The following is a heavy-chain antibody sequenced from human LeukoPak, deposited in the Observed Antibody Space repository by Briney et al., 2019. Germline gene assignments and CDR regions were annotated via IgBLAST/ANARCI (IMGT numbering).Heavy chain of an antibody. V-gene: IGHV4-30-4*01. CDR1: GGSISSGDYY. CDR3: ARHRIVGVAVYYFDY. Sequence: PSETLSLTCTVSGGSISSGDYYWSWIRQPPGKGLEWIGYIYYSGSTYYNPSLKSRVTISVDTSKNQFSLKLSSVTAADTAVYYCARHRIVGVAVYYFDYWGQGTLVTVSS. J-gene: IGHJ4*02. CDR2: IYYSGST. D-gene: IGHD1-26*01.